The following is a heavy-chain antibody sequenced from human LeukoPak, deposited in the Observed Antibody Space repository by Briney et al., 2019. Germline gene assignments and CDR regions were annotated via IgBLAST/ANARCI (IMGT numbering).Heavy chain of an antibody. CDR3: AKDSGSSSLDY. D-gene: IGHD3-10*01. J-gene: IGHJ4*02. CDR1: GFTFSNYA. CDR2: INVSGGST. Sequence: GGSLRLSCAASGFTFSNYAMSWVRQAPGKGLEWVSGINVSGGSTFYADSVRGRFTISRDNSKNTLYLQMNSLRAEDTAVYYCAKDSGSSSLDYWGQGTLVTVSS. V-gene: IGHV3-23*01.